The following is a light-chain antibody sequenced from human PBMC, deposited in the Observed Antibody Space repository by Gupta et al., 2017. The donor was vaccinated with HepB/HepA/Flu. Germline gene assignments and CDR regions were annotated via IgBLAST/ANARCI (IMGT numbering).Light chain of an antibody. CDR3: RRRSNWPQT. CDR2: DAS. CDR1: QSVSSY. Sequence: EIVLTQSPATLSLSPGDRATLSCRASQSVSSYLAWYQQKPGQPPRLLIYDASNRATGIPARFSGSGSGTDFALTISSLEPEDFAVYYCRRRSNWPQTFGQGTKVEIK. J-gene: IGKJ2*01. V-gene: IGKV3-11*01.